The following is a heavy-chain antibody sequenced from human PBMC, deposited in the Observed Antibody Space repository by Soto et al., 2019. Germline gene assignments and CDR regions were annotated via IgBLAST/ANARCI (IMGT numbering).Heavy chain of an antibody. Sequence: QVQLVQSGTEVKKPGASVKISCKASGYTFTSHTIHWVRQAPGQRLEWMAWINVNNDNTKYSHKFQGRVTLTIDTSARTVYMNLSSLRSEDTAVYYCARSSFTAVDYWGQGTLVSVSS. CDR1: GYTFTSHT. D-gene: IGHD5-18*01. CDR3: ARSSFTAVDY. V-gene: IGHV1-3*01. CDR2: INVNNDNT. J-gene: IGHJ4*02.